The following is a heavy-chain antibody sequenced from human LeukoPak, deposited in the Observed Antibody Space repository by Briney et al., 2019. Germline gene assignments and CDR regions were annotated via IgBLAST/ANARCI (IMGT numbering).Heavy chain of an antibody. CDR1: GFSFSSNG. J-gene: IGHJ6*02. Sequence: GRSLRLSCAASGFSFSSNGIHWVRQAPGKGLEWVSFIQTGGDPKYYADSVRGRFTISIDNSKKTCSLQMDSLRVEDTATYYCAREASTEIIGGMDVRGQGTTVTVTS. V-gene: IGHV3-33*01. CDR2: IQTGGDPK. D-gene: IGHD2-8*02. CDR3: AREASTEIIGGMDV.